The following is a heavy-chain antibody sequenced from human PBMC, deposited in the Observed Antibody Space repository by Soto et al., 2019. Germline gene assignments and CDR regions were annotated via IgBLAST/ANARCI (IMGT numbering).Heavy chain of an antibody. Sequence: GESLKISCKGSGYSFTSYWISWVRQMPGKGLEWMGRIDPSDSYTNYSPSFQGHVTISADKSISTAYLQWSSLKASDTAMYYCARRLLGYCSGGSCESSYYYYGMDVWGQGTTLTVSS. J-gene: IGHJ6*02. CDR3: ARRLLGYCSGGSCESSYYYYGMDV. D-gene: IGHD2-15*01. CDR2: IDPSDSYT. V-gene: IGHV5-10-1*01. CDR1: GYSFTSYW.